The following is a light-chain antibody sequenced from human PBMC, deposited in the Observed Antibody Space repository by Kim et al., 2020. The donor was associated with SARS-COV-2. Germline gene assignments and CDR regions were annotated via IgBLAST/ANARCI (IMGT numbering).Light chain of an antibody. CDR2: GAS. Sequence: SVSPGERATRSCRASQSVSSNLAWYQQKPGQAPRLLIYGASTRATDIPARFSGSGSGTEFTLTISSLQSEDFAVYYCQQYDNWPYTFGQGTKLEI. J-gene: IGKJ2*01. CDR3: QQYDNWPYT. CDR1: QSVSSN. V-gene: IGKV3-15*01.